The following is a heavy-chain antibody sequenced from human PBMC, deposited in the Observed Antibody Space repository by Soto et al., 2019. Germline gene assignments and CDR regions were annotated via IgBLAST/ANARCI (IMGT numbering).Heavy chain of an antibody. Sequence: QITLKESGPTLVKPTQTLTVTCACSGFSLSSNGVGVGWIRQPPGKALEWLAIIYWNDDKRYSPSLSNRLTITKDTARNQVVLTTTNMDPVDTATYFCARRTTPWGIAVATYESWGQGILVTVSS. V-gene: IGHV2-5*01. CDR1: GFSLSSNGVG. CDR3: ARRTTPWGIAVATYES. J-gene: IGHJ5*02. CDR2: IYWNDDK. D-gene: IGHD6-19*01.